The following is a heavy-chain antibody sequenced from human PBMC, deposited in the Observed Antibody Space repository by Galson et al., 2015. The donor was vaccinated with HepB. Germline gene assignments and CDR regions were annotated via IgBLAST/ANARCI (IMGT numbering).Heavy chain of an antibody. Sequence: SLRLSCAASGFTFSGCTMNWVRQAPGKGLEWVSGISSSGGSTYYADSVKGRFTISRDNSKNTLYLQINSLRAEDTAVYYCVKSVRGTYAPEYWGQGTLVTVSS. CDR2: ISSSGGST. J-gene: IGHJ4*02. CDR3: VKSVRGTYAPEY. V-gene: IGHV3-23*01. D-gene: IGHD1-26*01. CDR1: GFTFSGCT.